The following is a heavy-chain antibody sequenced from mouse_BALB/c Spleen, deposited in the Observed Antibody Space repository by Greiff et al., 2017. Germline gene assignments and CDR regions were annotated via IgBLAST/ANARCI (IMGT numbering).Heavy chain of an antibody. D-gene: IGHD2-1*01. CDR3: ARHAGGNQYYYAMDY. CDR2: ISNGGGST. CDR1: GFTFSSYT. V-gene: IGHV5-12-2*01. Sequence: EVMLVESGGGLVQPGGSLKLSCAASGFTFSSYTMSWVRQTPEKRLEWVAYISNGGGSTYYPDTVKGRFTISRDNAKNTLYLQMSSLKSEDTAMYYCARHAGGNQYYYAMDYWGQGTSVTVSS. J-gene: IGHJ4*01.